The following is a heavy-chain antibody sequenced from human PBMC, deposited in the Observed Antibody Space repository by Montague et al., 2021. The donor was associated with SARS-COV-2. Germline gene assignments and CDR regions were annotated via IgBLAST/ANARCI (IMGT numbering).Heavy chain of an antibody. CDR2: LCYSGST. CDR1: GGSISGYHHY. Sequence: SETLSLTCTVPGGSISGYHHYWGCIRQRPGKGLEWIVALCYSGSTWPNPTLKSRVTISVDTSKNQLSLNLRTATAAATAVYACGRVIISATSNPFDCWGPGTLVTVSS. D-gene: IGHD2-15*01. CDR3: GRVIISATSNPFDC. V-gene: IGHV4-39*07. J-gene: IGHJ4*02.